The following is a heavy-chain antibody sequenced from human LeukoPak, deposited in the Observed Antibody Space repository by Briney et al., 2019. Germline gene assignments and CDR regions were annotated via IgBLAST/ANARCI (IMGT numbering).Heavy chain of an antibody. CDR2: IYPRDSDT. V-gene: IGHV5-51*01. CDR3: ARQAVRNLVEPFDY. Sequence: GESLKISCRGSGYSFTSYCIGWVRQMPGEGLEWMGIIYPRDSDTRYSPPLQGQVTISADKSISTAYLQWSSLKASDTAMYYCARQAVRNLVEPFDYWGQGTLVTVSS. J-gene: IGHJ4*02. CDR1: GYSFTSYC. D-gene: IGHD2-15*01.